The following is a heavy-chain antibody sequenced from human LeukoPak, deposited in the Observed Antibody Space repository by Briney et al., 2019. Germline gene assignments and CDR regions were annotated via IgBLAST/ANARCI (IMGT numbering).Heavy chain of an antibody. J-gene: IGHJ3*02. D-gene: IGHD3-10*01. CDR2: INQDGSEK. V-gene: IGHV3-7*01. Sequence: GGSLRLSCVASKFTFSSYWMSWVRQAPGKGLEWVANINQDGSEKYYVDSVKGRFTISRDNAKNSLYLQMNSLRAEDTAVYYCARDRGSAFDIWGQGTMVTVSS. CDR1: KFTFSSYW. CDR3: ARDRGSAFDI.